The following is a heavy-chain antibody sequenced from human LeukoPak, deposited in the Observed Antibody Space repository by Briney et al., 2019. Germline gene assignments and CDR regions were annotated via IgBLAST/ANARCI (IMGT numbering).Heavy chain of an antibody. Sequence: SETLSLTCAVYGGSFSGYYWSWIRQPPGKGLEWIGEINHSGSTNYNPSLKSRVTISVDTSKNRFSLKLSSVTAADTAVYYCARGLIAAAVYFDYWGQGTLVTVSS. J-gene: IGHJ4*02. CDR2: INHSGST. CDR3: ARGLIAAAVYFDY. CDR1: GGSFSGYY. V-gene: IGHV4-34*01. D-gene: IGHD6-13*01.